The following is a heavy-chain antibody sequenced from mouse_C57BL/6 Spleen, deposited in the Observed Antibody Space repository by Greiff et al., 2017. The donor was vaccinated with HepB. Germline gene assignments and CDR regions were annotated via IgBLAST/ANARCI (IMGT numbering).Heavy chain of an antibody. D-gene: IGHD3-3*01. Sequence: EVKLMESGAELVRPGSSVKMSCKTSGYTFTSYGINWVKQRPGQGLVWIGYIYIGNCYTEYNEKLKGKATLSLDTSFSTAYLQLSSLTSEDSVIYFCARSGTDVEAMDYWGQGTSVTVSS. V-gene: IGHV1-58*01. CDR1: GYTFTSYG. J-gene: IGHJ4*01. CDR2: IYIGNCYT. CDR3: ARSGTDVEAMDY.